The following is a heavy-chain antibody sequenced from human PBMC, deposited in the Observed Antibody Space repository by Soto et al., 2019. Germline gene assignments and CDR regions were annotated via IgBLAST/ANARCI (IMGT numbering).Heavy chain of an antibody. D-gene: IGHD2-15*01. J-gene: IGHJ6*02. V-gene: IGHV4-59*01. Sequence: PSETLSLTCTVSGGSISSYYWSWIRQPPGKGLEWIGYIYYSGSTNYNPSLKSRVTISVDTSKNQSSLKLSSVTAADTAVYYCARDRRYCSGGSCHYGMDVWGQGTTVTVYS. CDR3: ARDRRYCSGGSCHYGMDV. CDR2: IYYSGST. CDR1: GGSISSYY.